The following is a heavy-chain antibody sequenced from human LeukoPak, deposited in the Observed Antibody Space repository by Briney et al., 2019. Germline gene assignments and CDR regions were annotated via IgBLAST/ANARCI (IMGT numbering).Heavy chain of an antibody. CDR2: ISYDGSTK. D-gene: IGHD3-10*01. J-gene: IGHJ4*02. V-gene: IGHV3-30-3*01. Sequence: GGSLRLSCAASGFTFSSYAMHWVRQAPGKGPEWVAVISYDGSTKYYTDSVKGRFTISRDNSENTLYLQMNRLRAEDTAVYYCARTRNYRYDYWGQGTLVTVSS. CDR1: GFTFSSYA. CDR3: ARTRNYRYDY.